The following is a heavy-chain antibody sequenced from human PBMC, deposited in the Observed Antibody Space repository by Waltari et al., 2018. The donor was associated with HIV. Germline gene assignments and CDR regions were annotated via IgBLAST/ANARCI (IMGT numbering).Heavy chain of an antibody. CDR1: GFTFSSYS. Sequence: EVQLVESGGGLVQPGGSLRLSCAASGFTFSSYSMNWVRQASGKGLEWVSYISSSSSTIYYADSVKGRFTISRDNAKNTLYLQMNSLRAEDTAVYYCARDQVFGVVITLNCGMDVWGQGTTVTVSS. J-gene: IGHJ6*02. V-gene: IGHV3-48*01. CDR3: ARDQVFGVVITLNCGMDV. D-gene: IGHD3-3*01. CDR2: ISSSSSTI.